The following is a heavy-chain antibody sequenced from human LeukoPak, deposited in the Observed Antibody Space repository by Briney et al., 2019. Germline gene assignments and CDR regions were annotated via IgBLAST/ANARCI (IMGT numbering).Heavy chain of an antibody. Sequence: SETLSLTCTVSNGSISSFYWSWIRQPPGKGLEWIGYIYYTGSTNHNPSLKSRVTISVDTSKNQFSLKLSSVTAADTAMYCCARTFYGSGSNWFDPWGQGTLVTVSS. J-gene: IGHJ5*02. CDR2: IYYTGST. V-gene: IGHV4-59*08. CDR1: NGSISSFY. CDR3: ARTFYGSGSNWFDP. D-gene: IGHD3-10*01.